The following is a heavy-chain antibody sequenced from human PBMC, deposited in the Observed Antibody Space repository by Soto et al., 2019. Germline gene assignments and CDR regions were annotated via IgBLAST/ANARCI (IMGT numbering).Heavy chain of an antibody. J-gene: IGHJ6*02. CDR3: ARVFKGLDV. Sequence: VKESCNASGCTFSSYASRWVRQAPGQGLEWMGGIIPIFGTANYAQKFQGRVTITADESTSTAYMELSSLRSEDTAVYYCARVFKGLDVWGQGTTVTVSS. CDR1: GCTFSSYA. V-gene: IGHV1-69*13. CDR2: IIPIFGTA.